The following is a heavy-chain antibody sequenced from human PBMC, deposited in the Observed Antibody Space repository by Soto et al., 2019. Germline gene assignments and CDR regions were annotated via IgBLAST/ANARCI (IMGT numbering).Heavy chain of an antibody. J-gene: IGHJ4*02. D-gene: IGHD5-18*01. CDR2: ISSSSSYI. Sequence: EVQLVESGGGLVKPGGSLRLSCAASGFTFSSYSRNWVPKAPGKGLGGVSSISSSSSYIYYADSVKGRFTISRDNAKNSLYLQMNSLRAEDTAVYYCARDQPGYSYGYGLGYWGQGTLVTVSS. CDR1: GFTFSSYS. V-gene: IGHV3-21*01. CDR3: ARDQPGYSYGYGLGY.